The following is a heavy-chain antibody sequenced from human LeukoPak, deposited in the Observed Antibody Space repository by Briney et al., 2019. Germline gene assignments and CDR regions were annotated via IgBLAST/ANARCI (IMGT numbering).Heavy chain of an antibody. CDR1: GYTFTSYY. Sequence: GASVKVSCKASGYTFTSYYMHWVRQAPGQGLEWMGWINPNSGGTNYAQKFQGRVTMTRDTSISTAYMELSRLRSDDTAVYYCARDQGSSWYRKWFDPWGQGTLVTVSS. CDR2: INPNSGGT. CDR3: ARDQGSSWYRKWFDP. V-gene: IGHV1-2*02. J-gene: IGHJ5*02. D-gene: IGHD6-13*01.